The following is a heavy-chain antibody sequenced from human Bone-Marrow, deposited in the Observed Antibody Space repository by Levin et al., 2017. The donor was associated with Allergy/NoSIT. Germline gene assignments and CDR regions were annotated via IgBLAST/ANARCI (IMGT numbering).Heavy chain of an antibody. V-gene: IGHV3-15*01. CDR1: GFTFSNAW. Sequence: GGSLRLSCAASGFTFSNAWMSWVRQAPGKGLEWVGRIKSKTDGGTTDYAAPVKGRFTISRDDSKNTLYLQMNSLKTEDTAVYYCTTVGFLGLAAAGNYYYYYGMDVWGQGTTVTVSS. D-gene: IGHD6-13*01. CDR2: IKSKTDGGTT. CDR3: TTVGFLGLAAAGNYYYYYGMDV. J-gene: IGHJ6*02.